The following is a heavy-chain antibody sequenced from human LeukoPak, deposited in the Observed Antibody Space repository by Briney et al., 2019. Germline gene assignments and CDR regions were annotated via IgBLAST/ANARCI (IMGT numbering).Heavy chain of an antibody. CDR3: ARDLAASSNWELDY. V-gene: IGHV1-2*02. CDR1: GYTLTDYF. Sequence: ASVKVSCKASGYTLTDYFTHWVRQAPGQGLEYMGWINANSGGTHYAQKFQGRVTMTRDTSINTVSMELSRLRSDDTAVYYYARDLAASSNWELDYWGQGTLVTVSS. D-gene: IGHD7-27*01. CDR2: INANSGGT. J-gene: IGHJ4*02.